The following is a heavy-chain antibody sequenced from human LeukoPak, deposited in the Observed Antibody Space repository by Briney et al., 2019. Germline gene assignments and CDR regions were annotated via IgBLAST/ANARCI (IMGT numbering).Heavy chain of an antibody. D-gene: IGHD1-26*01. V-gene: IGHV4-4*07. Sequence: SETLSLTCSVSGGSISSYYWSWIRQPAGKGLEWIGRLYTSGSTNYNPSLKSRVTMLVDTSKNQFSLKLGSVTAADTAVYYCARDGGVGAQYYFDYWGQGTLVTVSS. CDR1: GGSISSYY. CDR2: LYTSGST. CDR3: ARDGGVGAQYYFDY. J-gene: IGHJ4*02.